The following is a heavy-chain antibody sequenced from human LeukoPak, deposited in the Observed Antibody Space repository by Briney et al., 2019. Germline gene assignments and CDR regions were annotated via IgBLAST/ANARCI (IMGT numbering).Heavy chain of an antibody. CDR3: ASSGGRSQYYYYYYMDV. Sequence: TGGSLRLSCAASGFTFSSYGMHWVRQAPGKGLEWVANIKQDGSEKYYVDSVKGRFTISRDNAKNSLYLQMNSLRAEDTAVYYCASSGGRSQYYYYYYMDVWGKGTTVTVSS. CDR2: IKQDGSEK. D-gene: IGHD1-1*01. J-gene: IGHJ6*03. V-gene: IGHV3-7*01. CDR1: GFTFSSYG.